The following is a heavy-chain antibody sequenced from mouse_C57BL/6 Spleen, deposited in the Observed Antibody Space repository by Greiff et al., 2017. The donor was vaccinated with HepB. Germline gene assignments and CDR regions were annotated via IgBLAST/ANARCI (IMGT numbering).Heavy chain of an antibody. Sequence: VQLVESGAELVKPGTSVKVSCKASGYAFTNYLIEWVKQRPGQGLEWIGVINPGSGGTNYNEKFKGKATLTADKSSSTAYMQLSSLTSEDSAVYFCARLEGNYFDYWGQGTTLTVSS. CDR3: ARLEGNYFDY. CDR2: INPGSGGT. V-gene: IGHV1-54*01. J-gene: IGHJ2*01. CDR1: GYAFTNYL.